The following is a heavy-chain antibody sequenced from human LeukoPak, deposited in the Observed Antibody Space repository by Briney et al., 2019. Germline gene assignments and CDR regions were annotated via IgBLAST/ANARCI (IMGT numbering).Heavy chain of an antibody. CDR1: GGSISSHY. CDR3: ARLGNSSWFDP. D-gene: IGHD4-11*01. J-gene: IGHJ5*02. CDR2: VHSSGGA. V-gene: IGHV4-59*11. Sequence: SETLSLTCTVSGGSISSHYWSWIRQPPGQGLEWIGYVHSSGGANYNPSLNSRVTMSVDTSKDRLSLRLSSVTAADTAVYYCARLGNSSWFDPWGQGTLVTVSS.